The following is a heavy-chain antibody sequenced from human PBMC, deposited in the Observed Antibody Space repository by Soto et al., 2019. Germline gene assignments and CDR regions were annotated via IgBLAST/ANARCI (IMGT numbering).Heavy chain of an antibody. CDR3: ARDSITMTPTNWFDP. Sequence: GGSLRLSCAASGFTFSSYGMHWVRQAPGKGLEWVAVIWYDGSNKYYADSVKGRFTISRDNSKNTLYLQMNSLRAEDTAVYYCARDSITMTPTNWFDPWGQGTLVTVSS. CDR1: GFTFSSYG. D-gene: IGHD3-22*01. CDR2: IWYDGSNK. J-gene: IGHJ5*02. V-gene: IGHV3-33*01.